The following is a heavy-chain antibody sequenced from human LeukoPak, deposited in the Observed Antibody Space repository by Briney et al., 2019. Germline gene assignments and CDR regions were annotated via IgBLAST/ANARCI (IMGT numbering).Heavy chain of an antibody. V-gene: IGHV4-59*08. Sequence: SETLSLTCTVSGGTISSYYWNWIRQPPGNGLEWIGYIHSSGSTKYNPSLKSRVTISVDTSKNQFSLKLSSVTAADRAVYYCARWYSSGWAFDYWGQGTLVTVSS. CDR2: IHSSGST. CDR1: GGTISSYY. D-gene: IGHD6-19*01. J-gene: IGHJ4*02. CDR3: ARWYSSGWAFDY.